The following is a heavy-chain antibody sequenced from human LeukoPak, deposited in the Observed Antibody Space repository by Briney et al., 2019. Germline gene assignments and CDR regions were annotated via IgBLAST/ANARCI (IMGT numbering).Heavy chain of an antibody. CDR2: INPNSGGT. CDR1: GYTFTGYY. Sequence: GASVKVSCKASGYTFTGYYMHWVRQAPGQGLEWMGWINPNSGGTNYAQKFQGWVTMTRDTSISTAYMELGRLRSDDTAVYYCARDYRYSSSWSARAGGYGMDVWGQGTTVTVSS. V-gene: IGHV1-2*04. CDR3: ARDYRYSSSWSARAGGYGMDV. J-gene: IGHJ6*02. D-gene: IGHD6-13*01.